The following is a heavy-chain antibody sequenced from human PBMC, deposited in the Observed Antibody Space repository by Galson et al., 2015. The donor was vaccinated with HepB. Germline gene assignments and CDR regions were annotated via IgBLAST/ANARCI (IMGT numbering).Heavy chain of an antibody. CDR2: IIPILGIA. CDR1: GGTFSSYT. J-gene: IGHJ6*02. Sequence: SVKVSCKASGGTFSSYTISWVRQAPGQGLEWMGRIIPILGIANYAQKFQGRVTITADKSTSTAYMELSSLRSEDTAVYYCARRIEDYYGMDVWGQGTTVTVSS. CDR3: ARRIEDYYGMDV. V-gene: IGHV1-69*02. D-gene: IGHD2-15*01.